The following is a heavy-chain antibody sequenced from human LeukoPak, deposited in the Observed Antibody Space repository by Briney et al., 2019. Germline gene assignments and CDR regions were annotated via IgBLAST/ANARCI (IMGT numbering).Heavy chain of an antibody. D-gene: IGHD1-7*01. V-gene: IGHV3-7*05. J-gene: IGHJ4*02. CDR3: ATENFVD. CDR1: GFTFTDYW. CDR2: IKPDESDQ. Sequence: GGSLRLSCAASGFTFTDYWMNRVRQAPGKGLEWVANIKPDESDQYYVDSVKGRFTISRHNAKNSLSLQMNSLRAEDTAVYYCATENFVDWGQGTLVILTS.